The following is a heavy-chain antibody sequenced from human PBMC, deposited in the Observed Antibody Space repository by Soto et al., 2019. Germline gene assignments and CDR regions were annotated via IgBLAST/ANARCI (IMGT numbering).Heavy chain of an antibody. D-gene: IGHD3-22*01. J-gene: IGHJ4*02. CDR2: IKPDGSEI. CDR3: ARIGYASSSFDY. Sequence: GGSLRLSCAASGFTFTNYWMSWVLQAPGKGLEWVANIKPDGSEIDSADSVKGRFTISRDNAKNSLSLQINSLRDEDTAVYYCARIGYASSSFDYWGQGILVTVSS. V-gene: IGHV3-7*01. CDR1: GFTFTNYW.